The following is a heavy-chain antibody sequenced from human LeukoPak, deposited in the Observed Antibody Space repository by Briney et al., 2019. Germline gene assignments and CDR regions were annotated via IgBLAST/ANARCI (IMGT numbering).Heavy chain of an antibody. V-gene: IGHV5-51*01. CDR1: GYRFTDYW. CDR2: IYPGDSET. Sequence: GESLKISCKGSGYRFTDYWIGWVRQMPGKGLEWMGLIYPGDSETRYSPSFQGQATLSADKSISTAYLQWNSLKASDTAMYYCARQLGIAVAGKGRFDPWGQGTLVTVSS. J-gene: IGHJ5*02. D-gene: IGHD6-19*01. CDR3: ARQLGIAVAGKGRFDP.